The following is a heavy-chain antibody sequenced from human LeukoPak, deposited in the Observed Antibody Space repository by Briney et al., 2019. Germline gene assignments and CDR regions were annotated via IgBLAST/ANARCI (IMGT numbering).Heavy chain of an antibody. J-gene: IGHJ6*02. D-gene: IGHD3-10*01. CDR2: IYHTGST. CDR1: GGSISSFY. V-gene: IGHV4-59*01. CDR3: ARMTMIRNGAWYYYGMDV. Sequence: SETLSLTCTVSGGSISSFYWSWIRQPPGKGLEWIGYIYHTGSTNFNPSLKSRVTISEDTSKNQFSLKLSSVTAADTAVYYCARMTMIRNGAWYYYGMDVWGQGTTVTVPS.